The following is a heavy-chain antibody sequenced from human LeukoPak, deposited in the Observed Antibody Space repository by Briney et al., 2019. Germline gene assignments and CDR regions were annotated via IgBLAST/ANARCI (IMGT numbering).Heavy chain of an antibody. CDR3: ALDGYYGSGSYRAFDI. Sequence: ASVKVSCKASGGTFSSYAINWVRQATGQGLEWMGWMNPNSGNTGYAQKFQGRVTMTRNTSISTAYMELSSLRSEDTAVYYCALDGYYGSGSYRAFDIWGQGTMVTVSS. D-gene: IGHD3-10*01. J-gene: IGHJ3*02. CDR1: GGTFSSYA. V-gene: IGHV1-8*02. CDR2: MNPNSGNT.